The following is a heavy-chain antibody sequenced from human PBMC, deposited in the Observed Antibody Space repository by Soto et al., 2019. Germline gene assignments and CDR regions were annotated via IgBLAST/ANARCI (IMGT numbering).Heavy chain of an antibody. CDR3: AARVISYYESSGYSIESAFDI. CDR1: GFTFTSSA. Sequence: SVKVSCKASGFTFTSSAVQWVRQARGQRLEWIGWIVVGSGNTNYAQKFQERVTITRDMSTSTAYMELSSLRSEDTAVYYCAARVISYYESSGYSIESAFDIWGQGAMITXSS. J-gene: IGHJ3*02. V-gene: IGHV1-58*01. D-gene: IGHD3-22*01. CDR2: IVVGSGNT.